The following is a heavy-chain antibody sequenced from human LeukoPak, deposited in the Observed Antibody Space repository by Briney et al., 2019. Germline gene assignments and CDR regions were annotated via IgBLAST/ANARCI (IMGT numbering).Heavy chain of an antibody. J-gene: IGHJ4*02. CDR3: ARESYYDILTGSNFDY. CDR1: GYSFTSYW. V-gene: IGHV5-10-1*01. D-gene: IGHD3-9*01. CDR2: IDPSDSYT. Sequence: GESLRISCQGSGYSFTSYWISWVRQMPGKGLEWMGRIDPSDSYTNYSPSFQGHVTTSADKSISTAYLQWSSLKASDTAMYYCARESYYDILTGSNFDYWGQGTLVTVSS.